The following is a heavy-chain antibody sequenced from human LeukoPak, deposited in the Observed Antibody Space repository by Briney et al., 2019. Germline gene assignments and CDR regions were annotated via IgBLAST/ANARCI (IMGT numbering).Heavy chain of an antibody. D-gene: IGHD6-13*01. CDR2: IYPGYSDA. CDR3: VRVALSSSLDH. Sequence: GESLKISCKISGYRLTNNWIGWVRQVPGKGLEWMGLIYPGYSDAKYSPSFQGQVTLSVDTSISTAYLQLGGLRASDTAIYYCVRVALSSSLDHWGQGTLVTVSS. J-gene: IGHJ5*02. CDR1: GYRLTNNW. V-gene: IGHV5-51*01.